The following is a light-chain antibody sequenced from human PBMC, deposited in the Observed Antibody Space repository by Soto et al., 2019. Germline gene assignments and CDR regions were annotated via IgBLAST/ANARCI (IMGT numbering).Light chain of an antibody. CDR2: FGS. CDR3: MQGLLPPPA. Sequence: DIVMTQSPLSLPVTPGEPASISCRASQSLLHSNGYNYLDWYLQKPGQSQQLLIYFGSNRASGVSGRFSGSGSGTDFPLKISRVEAEDVGVYYFMQGLLPPPAFGGGTKVDIK. V-gene: IGKV2-28*01. CDR1: QSLLHSNGYNY. J-gene: IGKJ4*01.